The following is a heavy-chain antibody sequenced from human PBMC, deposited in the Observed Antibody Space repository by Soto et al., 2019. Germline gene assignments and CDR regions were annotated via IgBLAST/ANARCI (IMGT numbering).Heavy chain of an antibody. J-gene: IGHJ4*02. CDR3: ERGVIH. D-gene: IGHD3-16*02. CDR2: IYYSGST. CDR1: GVSISSGGYY. V-gene: IGHV4-31*03. Sequence: QVQLQESGPGLVKPSPTLSLTCTVSGVSISSGGYYWSWIRQHPGKGLEWIGYIYYSGSTYYNPSLTSRLTTSVDTSKNQFSLKLSSVTAAGTAVYYCERGVIHWGQGTLVTVSS.